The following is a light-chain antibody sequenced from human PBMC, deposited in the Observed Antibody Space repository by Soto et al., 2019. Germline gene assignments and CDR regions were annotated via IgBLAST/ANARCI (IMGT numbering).Light chain of an antibody. J-gene: IGLJ2*01. Sequence: QSVVTQPPSASGTPGQRVTISCSGSASNIGSNPVNWYQQLPGTAPKLLIYSSSHRPSGVPDRISGSKSGTSASLAITGLQAGDEADYFCQSYDSSLSGSVVFGGGTKLTVL. CDR3: QSYDSSLSGSVV. CDR2: SSS. CDR1: ASNIGSNP. V-gene: IGLV1-44*01.